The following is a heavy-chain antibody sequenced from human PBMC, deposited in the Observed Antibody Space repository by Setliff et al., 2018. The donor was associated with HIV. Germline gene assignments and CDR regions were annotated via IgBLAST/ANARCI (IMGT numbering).Heavy chain of an antibody. CDR3: ARATAAWDDAFDI. CDR2: MKYDGTEI. Sequence: GGSLRLSCAASGFSFRTYWMSWVRQAPGKGLEWVANMKYDGTEIYYADSVKGRFTISRDNAKNSLYLQMNSLRAEDTAVYYCARATAAWDDAFDIWGQGTMVTVSS. V-gene: IGHV3-7*01. J-gene: IGHJ3*02. D-gene: IGHD6-13*01. CDR1: GFSFRTYW.